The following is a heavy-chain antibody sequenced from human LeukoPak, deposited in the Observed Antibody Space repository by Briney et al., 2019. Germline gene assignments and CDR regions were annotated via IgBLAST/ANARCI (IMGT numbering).Heavy chain of an antibody. J-gene: IGHJ4*02. Sequence: ASVKVSCKASGGTFSSYAISWVRQAPGQGLEWMGRIIPIFGTANYAQKFQGRVTITTDESTSTAYMELSSLRSEDTAVYYCARGLNPYYYDRSGPYYFDYWGQGTLVTVSS. CDR2: IIPIFGTA. CDR3: ARGLNPYYYDRSGPYYFDY. D-gene: IGHD3-22*01. V-gene: IGHV1-69*05. CDR1: GGTFSSYA.